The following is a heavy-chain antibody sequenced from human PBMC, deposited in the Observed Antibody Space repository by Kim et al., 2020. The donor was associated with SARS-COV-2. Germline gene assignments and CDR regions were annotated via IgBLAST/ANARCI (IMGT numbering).Heavy chain of an antibody. CDR1: GYTFTSYW. CDR2: IFPGDSDT. CDR3: GRRSYGSGSYSFDY. J-gene: IGHJ4*02. D-gene: IGHD3-10*01. V-gene: IGHV5-51*01. Sequence: GESLKISCKASGYTFTSYWIGWVRQMPGKRLESMGIIFPGDSDTRYSPSIQGQVTISVDKSINTAFLQWNSLEATDTAMYYCGRRSYGSGSYSFDYWGQGTLVTVSS.